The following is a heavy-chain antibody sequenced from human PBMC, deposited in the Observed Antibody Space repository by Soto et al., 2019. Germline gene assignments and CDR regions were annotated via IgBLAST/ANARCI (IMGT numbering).Heavy chain of an antibody. CDR1: GFTFSSYG. D-gene: IGHD3-16*01. V-gene: IGHV3-30*18. Sequence: QVQLVESGGGVVQPGRSLRLSCAASGFTFSSYGMHWVRQAPGKGLEWVAIISYDGSHKYYADSVKGRFTISRDNSKNTLYLQMNSLRAEDTAVYYCAKDRLRIIDLLYYYYGMDVWGQGTSVTVSS. CDR3: AKDRLRIIDLLYYYYGMDV. J-gene: IGHJ6*02. CDR2: ISYDGSHK.